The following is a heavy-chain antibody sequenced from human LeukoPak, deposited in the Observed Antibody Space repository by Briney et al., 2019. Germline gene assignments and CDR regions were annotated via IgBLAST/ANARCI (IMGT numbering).Heavy chain of an antibody. Sequence: ASVKVSCKASGYTFTSYGISWVRQAPGQGLEWMGWISAYNGNTNYAQKLQGRVTMTTDTSTSTAYMELRSLRSDDTAVYYCARDLLLPSSSWQDYYYGMDVWGQGTTVTVSS. CDR2: ISAYNGNT. CDR1: GYTFTSYG. J-gene: IGHJ6*02. V-gene: IGHV1-18*01. D-gene: IGHD6-13*01. CDR3: ARDLLLPSSSWQDYYYGMDV.